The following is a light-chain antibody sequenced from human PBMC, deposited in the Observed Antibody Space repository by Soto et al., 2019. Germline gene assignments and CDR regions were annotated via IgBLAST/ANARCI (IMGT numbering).Light chain of an antibody. Sequence: QAVVTQPPSVSGAPGQRVTISCTGSSSNIGAGYAVHWYQQLPETAPKLLIYANNNRPSGVPDRFSGSKSGTSASLAITGLQTEDEADYYCQSYDSSLSGWVFGGGTKLTVL. J-gene: IGLJ3*02. CDR1: SSNIGAGYA. V-gene: IGLV1-40*01. CDR3: QSYDSSLSGWV. CDR2: ANN.